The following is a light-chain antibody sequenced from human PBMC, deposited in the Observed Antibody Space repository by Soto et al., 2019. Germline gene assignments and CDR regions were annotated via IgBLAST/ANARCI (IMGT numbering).Light chain of an antibody. J-gene: IGKJ2*01. CDR2: DAS. CDR3: QQRINWPPRDS. CDR1: QSVGTS. Sequence: DILLTQSPATLSLSPGERATLSCRASQSVGTSLAWYQQRPGQAPRLLISDASNRATGVPVRFSGRGSGTDFTLAITSLVPEDSATYYCQQRINWPPRDSFGQGTKVEIK. V-gene: IGKV3-11*01.